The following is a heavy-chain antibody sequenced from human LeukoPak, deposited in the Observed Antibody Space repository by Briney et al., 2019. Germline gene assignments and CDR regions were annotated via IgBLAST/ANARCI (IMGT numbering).Heavy chain of an antibody. CDR1: GFTFSSYA. CDR2: ISYDGSNK. D-gene: IGHD4-11*01. CDR3: AKRSGVYSDNSGVFDY. Sequence: GGSLRLSCAASGFTFSSYAMHWVRQAPGKGLEWVAVISYDGSNKYYADSMKGRFTISRDNSKNTLYLQMNSLRTEDTAMYYCAKRSGVYSDNSGVFDYWGQGSLVTVSS. V-gene: IGHV3-30-3*02. J-gene: IGHJ4*02.